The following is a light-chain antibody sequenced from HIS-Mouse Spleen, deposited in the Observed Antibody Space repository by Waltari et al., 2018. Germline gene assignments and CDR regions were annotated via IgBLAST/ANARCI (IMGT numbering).Light chain of an antibody. CDR2: EDS. J-gene: IGLJ2*01. Sequence: SYELTQAPSVPVSPGQTARITSSGDALPPKYAYLYQQKSGQAPVLVIYEDSKRPSGIPERFSGSSSGTMATLTISGAQVEDEADYYCYSTDSSGNHRVFGGGTKLTVL. V-gene: IGLV3-10*01. CDR1: ALPPKY. CDR3: YSTDSSGNHRV.